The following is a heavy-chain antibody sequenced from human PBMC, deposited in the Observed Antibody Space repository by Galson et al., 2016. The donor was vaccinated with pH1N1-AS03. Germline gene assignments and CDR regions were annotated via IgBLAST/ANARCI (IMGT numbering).Heavy chain of an antibody. J-gene: IGHJ4*02. Sequence: SLRLSCAASGFTFSDNHMSWIRQAPGRGLEYIGYISESGSGTVYRDSVKGRFTISRDKAENSLYLKMNSLRAEDTAVYYCTRYARGPSFGGQGTLVTVSS. CDR1: GFTFSDNH. CDR3: TRYARGPSF. CDR2: ISESGSGT. V-gene: IGHV3-11*04.